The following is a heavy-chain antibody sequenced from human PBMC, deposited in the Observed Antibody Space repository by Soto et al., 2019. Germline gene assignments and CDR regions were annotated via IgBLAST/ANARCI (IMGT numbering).Heavy chain of an antibody. CDR3: VKDRVGVIIPPRYFDY. CDR2: ISSNGGST. CDR1: GFTFSSYA. D-gene: IGHD3-3*01. Sequence: GGSLRLSCSASGFTFSSYAMHWVRQAPGKGLEYVSAISSNGGSTYYADSVKGRFTISRDNSKNTLYLQMSSLRAEDTAVYYCVKDRVGVIIPPRYFDYWGQGTLVTVSS. V-gene: IGHV3-64D*08. J-gene: IGHJ4*02.